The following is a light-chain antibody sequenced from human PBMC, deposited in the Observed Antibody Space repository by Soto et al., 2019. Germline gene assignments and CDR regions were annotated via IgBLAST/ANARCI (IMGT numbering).Light chain of an antibody. Sequence: EIVLTQSPGTLSLSPGERATLSCRASQSVSSSYLVWYQQKPGQAPRLLIYGASSRATGIPDRFSGSGSGTSFPLTISRLETEDFAVYYCQQYGSSGFTFGPGTKVDIK. V-gene: IGKV3-20*01. CDR3: QQYGSSGFT. J-gene: IGKJ3*01. CDR2: GAS. CDR1: QSVSSSY.